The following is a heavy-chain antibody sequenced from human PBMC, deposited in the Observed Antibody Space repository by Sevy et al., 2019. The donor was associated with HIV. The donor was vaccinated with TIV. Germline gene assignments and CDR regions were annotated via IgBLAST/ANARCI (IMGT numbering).Heavy chain of an antibody. D-gene: IGHD5-12*01. CDR3: ARSEGGSAEYAFDI. CDR1: GYSISSGYY. CDR2: IYHSGST. Sequence: SETLSLTCAVSGYSISSGYYWGWIRQPPGKGLEWIGSIYHSGSTYYNPSLKSRVTISVDTSRNQFSLKLSSVTAADTAVYYCARSEGGSAEYAFDIWGQGTMVTVSS. J-gene: IGHJ3*02. V-gene: IGHV4-38-2*01.